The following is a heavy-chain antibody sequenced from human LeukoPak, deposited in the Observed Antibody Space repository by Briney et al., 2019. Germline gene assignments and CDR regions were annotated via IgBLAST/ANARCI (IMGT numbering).Heavy chain of an antibody. D-gene: IGHD6-13*01. CDR3: ARGGGYSSSPVDY. V-gene: IGHV3-30-3*01. J-gene: IGHJ4*02. CDR1: GFIFSNYF. CDR2: ISYDGSNE. Sequence: GRSLRLSCAASGFIFSNYFIHWVRQAPGRGLEWVAVISYDGSNEYYADSVKGRFTISRDNSKNTLYLQMNSLSPDDTAVYYCARGGGYSSSPVDYWGQGTLVTVSS.